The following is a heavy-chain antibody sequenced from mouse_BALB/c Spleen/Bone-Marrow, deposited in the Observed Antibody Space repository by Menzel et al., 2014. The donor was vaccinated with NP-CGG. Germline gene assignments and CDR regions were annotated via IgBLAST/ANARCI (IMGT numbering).Heavy chain of an antibody. V-gene: IGHV1S34*01. CDR2: ISCYNGAT. J-gene: IGHJ4*01. CDR1: GYSFTGYY. CDR3: ARLRGDYDGYAMDY. D-gene: IGHD2-4*01. Sequence: LVKTGASVKISCKASGYSFTGYYMHWVKQSHGKSLEWIGYISCYNGATSYNQKFKGKATFTVDTSSSTAYMQFNNLTSEDSAVYYCARLRGDYDGYAMDYWGQGTSATVSS.